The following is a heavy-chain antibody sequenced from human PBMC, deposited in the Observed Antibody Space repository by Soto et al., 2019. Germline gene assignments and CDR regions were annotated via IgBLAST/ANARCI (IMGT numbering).Heavy chain of an antibody. Sequence: NPSETLSLTCTVSGGSISSSSYYWGWIRQPPGKGLEWIGSIYYSGSTYYNPSLKSRVTISVDTSKNQFSLKLSSVTAADTAVYYCARPTSVDGSGSYSFDYWGQGTLVTVSS. D-gene: IGHD3-10*01. V-gene: IGHV4-39*01. J-gene: IGHJ4*02. CDR2: IYYSGST. CDR3: ARPTSVDGSGSYSFDY. CDR1: GGSISSSSYY.